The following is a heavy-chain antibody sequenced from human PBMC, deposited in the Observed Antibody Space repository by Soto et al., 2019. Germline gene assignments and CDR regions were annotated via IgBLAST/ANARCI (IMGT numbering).Heavy chain of an antibody. CDR1: GYTFTSYA. CDR2: INAGNGNT. Sequence: GASVKVSCKASGYTFTSYAMHWVRQAPGRRREWMGWINAGNGNTKYSQKFQGRVTITRDTSASTAYMELSSLRSEDTAVYYCARDALPGIAAAGTSGGIDYWGQGTLVTVSS. J-gene: IGHJ4*02. D-gene: IGHD6-13*01. V-gene: IGHV1-3*01. CDR3: ARDALPGIAAAGTSGGIDY.